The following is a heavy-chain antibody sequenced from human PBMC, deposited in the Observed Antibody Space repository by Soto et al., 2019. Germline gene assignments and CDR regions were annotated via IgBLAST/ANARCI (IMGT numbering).Heavy chain of an antibody. Sequence: VGSLRLSCAASGFTFGSYAMSWVRQAPGKGLEWVSSMNGGGGSTYYAESVQGRFTISRDNSKNTLYLQMNSLRVEDTAVYYCAKKSEIAVPRYYFDLRGQGTLVTVSS. V-gene: IGHV3-23*01. CDR1: GFTFGSYA. CDR3: AKKSEIAVPRYYFDL. CDR2: MNGGGGST. D-gene: IGHD2-21*01. J-gene: IGHJ4*02.